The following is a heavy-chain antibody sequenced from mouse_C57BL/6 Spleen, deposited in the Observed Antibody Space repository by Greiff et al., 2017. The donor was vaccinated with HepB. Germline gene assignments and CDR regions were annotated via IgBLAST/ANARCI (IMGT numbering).Heavy chain of an antibody. D-gene: IGHD1-1*01. J-gene: IGHJ2*01. V-gene: IGHV5-4*01. CDR1: GFTFSSYA. CDR3: ARDGSSSFDY. Sequence: EVQVVESRGGLVKPGGSLKLSCAASGFTFSSYAMSWVRQTPEKRLEWVATISDGGSYTYYPDNVKGRFTISRDNAKNNLYRQMSHLKSEDTAMYYCARDGSSSFDYWGQGTTLTVSS. CDR2: ISDGGSYT.